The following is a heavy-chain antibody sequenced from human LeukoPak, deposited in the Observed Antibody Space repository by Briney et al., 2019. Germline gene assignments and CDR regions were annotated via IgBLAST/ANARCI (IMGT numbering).Heavy chain of an antibody. CDR2: IYYSGST. Sequence: SETLSLTCTVSGGSISSYYWSWLRQPPGKGLEWIGYIYYSGSTNYNPSLKSRVTISVDTSKNQFSLKLSSVTAADTALYYCARSCGWYSVHDAFNNGYQETMVTVSS. V-gene: IGHV4-59*01. J-gene: IGHJ3*02. D-gene: IGHD6-19*01. CDR3: ARSCGWYSVHDAFNN. CDR1: GGSISSYY.